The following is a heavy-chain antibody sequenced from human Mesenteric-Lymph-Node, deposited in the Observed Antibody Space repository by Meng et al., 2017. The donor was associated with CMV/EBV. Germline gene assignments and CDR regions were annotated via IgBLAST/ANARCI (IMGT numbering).Heavy chain of an antibody. Sequence: LSCAASGFTFSSYAMGWVRQETGKGLEWVSTMTGSGASIYYADSVKGRFTISRDNSKSTLHLEMNSLRAEDTAVYFCARLYATIGDYWGQGTLVTVSS. CDR3: ARLYATIGDY. D-gene: IGHD2/OR15-2a*01. J-gene: IGHJ4*02. V-gene: IGHV3-23*01. CDR2: MTGSGASI. CDR1: GFTFSSYA.